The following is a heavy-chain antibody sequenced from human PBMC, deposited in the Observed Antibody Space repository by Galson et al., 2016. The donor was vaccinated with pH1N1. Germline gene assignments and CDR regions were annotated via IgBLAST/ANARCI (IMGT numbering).Heavy chain of an antibody. J-gene: IGHJ5*02. CDR1: GYTFTGHY. CDR2: INPNSGGT. Sequence: SVKVSCKASGYTFTGHYIHWARQAPGHGLEWMGWINPNSGGTKYGQKFEGRATLTRDTSVNTAYLELSGLTSDDTALYFCATGSGNSWVDPWGQGTLVTVSS. D-gene: IGHD3-10*01. CDR3: ATGSGNSWVDP. V-gene: IGHV1-2*02.